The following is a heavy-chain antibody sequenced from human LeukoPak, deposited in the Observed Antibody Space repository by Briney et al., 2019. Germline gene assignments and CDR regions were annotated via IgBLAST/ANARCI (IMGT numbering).Heavy chain of an antibody. CDR1: GYTFTGYY. CDR2: INPNSGGT. CDR3: ARQVVPAAIFDY. D-gene: IGHD2-2*01. J-gene: IGHJ4*02. Sequence: ASVKVSCKASGYTFTGYYMHWVRQAPGQGLEWMGGINPNSGGTNYAHKFQGRFTMTRDTSISTAYMELSRLRSDDTAVYYCARQVVPAAIFDYWGQGTLVTVSS. V-gene: IGHV1-2*02.